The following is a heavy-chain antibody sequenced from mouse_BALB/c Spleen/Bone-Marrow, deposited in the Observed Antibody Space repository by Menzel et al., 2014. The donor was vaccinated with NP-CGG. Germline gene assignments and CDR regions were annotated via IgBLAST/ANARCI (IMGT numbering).Heavy chain of an antibody. V-gene: IGHV1-80*01. CDR3: ARTGILAWFAY. CDR1: GYAFSSYW. Sequence: VQLQESGAELVRPGSSVKISCKASGYAFSSYWMNWVKQRPGQGLEWIGQIYPGDGDTNYNGKFKGKATLTADKSSSTAYMQLSSLTSEDSAVYFCARTGILAWFAYWGQGTLVSVSA. CDR2: IYPGDGDT. J-gene: IGHJ3*01.